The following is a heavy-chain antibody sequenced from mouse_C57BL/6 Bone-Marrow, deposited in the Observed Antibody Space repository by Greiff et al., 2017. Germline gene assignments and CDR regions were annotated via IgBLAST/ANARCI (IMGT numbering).Heavy chain of an antibody. CDR3: AKKGGDGGFAY. D-gene: IGHD3-3*01. CDR2: IWRGGST. Sequence: QVQLQQSGPGLVQPSQSLSITCTVSGFSLTRYGVHWVRQSPGKGLEWLGVIWRGGSTDYNAAFMSRLSITKDNSKSQVFFKMNSLRACDTAIYCCAKKGGDGGFAYWGQGTLVTVSA. CDR1: GFSLTRYG. V-gene: IGHV2-5*01. J-gene: IGHJ3*01.